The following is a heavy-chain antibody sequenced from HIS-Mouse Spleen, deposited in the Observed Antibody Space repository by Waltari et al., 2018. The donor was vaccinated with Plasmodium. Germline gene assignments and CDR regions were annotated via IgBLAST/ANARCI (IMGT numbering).Heavy chain of an antibody. CDR3: ARVLGYKAAAGTFVEYFQH. Sequence: QVQLVQSGAEVKKPGASVKVSCKASGYTFTGYYMHWVRQAPGQGLEWMGWSNPNSGGTNYAKKVQGRVTMTRDTSISTAYMELSRLRSDDTAVYYCARVLGYKAAAGTFVEYFQHWGQGTLVTVSS. J-gene: IGHJ1*01. V-gene: IGHV1-2*02. CDR1: GYTFTGYY. D-gene: IGHD6-13*01. CDR2: SNPNSGGT.